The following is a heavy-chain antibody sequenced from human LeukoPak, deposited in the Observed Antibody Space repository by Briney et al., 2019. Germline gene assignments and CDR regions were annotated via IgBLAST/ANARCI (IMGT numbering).Heavy chain of an antibody. CDR3: ATDYYYDSSGSYYTVDY. J-gene: IGHJ4*02. CDR2: INHSGST. D-gene: IGHD3-22*01. Sequence: SETLSLTCAVYGGSFSGYYWSWIRQPPGKGLEWIGEINHSGSTNYNPSLKSRVTISVDTSKNQFSLKLSSVTAADTAVYYCATDYYYDSSGSYYTVDYWGQGTLVTVSS. V-gene: IGHV4-34*01. CDR1: GGSFSGYY.